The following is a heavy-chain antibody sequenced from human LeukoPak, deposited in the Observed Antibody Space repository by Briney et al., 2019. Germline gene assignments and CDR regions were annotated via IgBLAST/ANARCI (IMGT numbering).Heavy chain of an antibody. D-gene: IGHD6-6*01. CDR3: AREGTARSYYYYMDV. J-gene: IGHJ6*03. Sequence: PSETLSLTCTVSGGSISGYFWSWIRQPPGKGLEWIGFIYYSGSTNYNPSLKSRVTISADTSKNQFSLRLSSVSAADTAVYFCAREGTARSYYYYMDVWGKGTTVTVSS. CDR1: GGSISGYF. V-gene: IGHV4-59*01. CDR2: IYYSGST.